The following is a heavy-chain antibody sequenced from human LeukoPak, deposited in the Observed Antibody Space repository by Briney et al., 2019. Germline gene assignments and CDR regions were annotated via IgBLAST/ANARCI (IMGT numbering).Heavy chain of an antibody. CDR3: ARHSATVASPGYDS. J-gene: IGHJ4*02. V-gene: IGHV5-51*01. D-gene: IGHD4-11*01. CDR2: ICPGDSET. Sequence: GESLKISCKATGYSFTTFWIAWVRQLPGKGLEWMGMICPGDSETRYSPSFQGQVTISADKSISTASLKWSSLKASDTAMYYCARHSATVASPGYDSWGQGTLVIVSS. CDR1: GYSFTTFW.